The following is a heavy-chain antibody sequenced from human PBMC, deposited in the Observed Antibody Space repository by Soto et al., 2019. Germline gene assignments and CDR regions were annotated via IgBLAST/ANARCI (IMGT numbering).Heavy chain of an antibody. Sequence: QLQLQESGSGLVKPSQTLSLTCVVSGDSISSGGYSWNWMRQSPGKGLEWIGHTYHSGATVYKPSLDSRVTISVDKSKNQLSLRLTSVTAADTAVYYCARDSLSGYYFDFWGQGNLVTVSS. CDR1: GDSISSGGYS. CDR3: ARDSLSGYYFDF. J-gene: IGHJ4*02. D-gene: IGHD3-22*01. CDR2: TYHSGAT. V-gene: IGHV4-30-2*06.